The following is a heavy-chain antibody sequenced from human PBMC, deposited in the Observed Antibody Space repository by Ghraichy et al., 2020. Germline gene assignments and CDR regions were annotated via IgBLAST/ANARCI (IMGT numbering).Heavy chain of an antibody. V-gene: IGHV3-23*01. CDR2: ISGSGGST. Sequence: GESLNISCAASGFTFSSYAMSWVRQAPGKGLEWVSAISGSGGSTYYADSVKGRFTISRDNSKNTLYLQMNSLRAEDTAVYYCAKDRGDWGIGRFDYWGQGTLVTVSS. D-gene: IGHD7-27*01. J-gene: IGHJ4*02. CDR1: GFTFSSYA. CDR3: AKDRGDWGIGRFDY.